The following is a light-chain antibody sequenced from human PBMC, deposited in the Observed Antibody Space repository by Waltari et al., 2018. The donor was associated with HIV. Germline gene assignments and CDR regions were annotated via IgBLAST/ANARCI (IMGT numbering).Light chain of an antibody. CDR1: SSNIGNNY. Sequence: QSVLTQPPSVSAAPGETVIISCSGSSSNIGNNYVSWYQQLPGTAPKLFIYDIGRLPSGIPDRFAGSRSGTSATLGITGLQTGDEADYYCGTWDTTLSAVVFGGGTKLTVL. CDR3: GTWDTTLSAVV. CDR2: DIG. J-gene: IGLJ2*01. V-gene: IGLV1-51*01.